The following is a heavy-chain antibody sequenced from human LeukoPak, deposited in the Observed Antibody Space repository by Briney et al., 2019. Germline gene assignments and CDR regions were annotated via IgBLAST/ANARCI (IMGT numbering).Heavy chain of an antibody. CDR3: ARSDDILTGYYSYYFDY. Sequence: ASVKVSCKASGYTFTSYGISWVRQAPGQGLEWMGWISAYNGNTNYAQKLQGRVTMTTDTSTSTAYMELRSLRSDDTAVYYCARSDDILTGYYSYYFDYWGQGTLVTVPS. CDR2: ISAYNGNT. CDR1: GYTFTSYG. D-gene: IGHD3-9*01. V-gene: IGHV1-18*01. J-gene: IGHJ4*02.